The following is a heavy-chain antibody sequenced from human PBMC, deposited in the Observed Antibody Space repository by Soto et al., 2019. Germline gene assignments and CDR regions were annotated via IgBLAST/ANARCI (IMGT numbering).Heavy chain of an antibody. D-gene: IGHD3-10*01. J-gene: IGHJ5*02. CDR1: GFTFSSYW. CDR3: ARAMVRGVNPFFWFDP. CDR2: INSDGSST. Sequence: VGSLSLSCAASGFTFSSYWMHWVRPAPGKGLVWVSRINSDGSSTSYADSVKGRFTISRDNAKNTLYLQMNSLRAEDTAVYYCARAMVRGVNPFFWFDPWGQGTLVTVSS. V-gene: IGHV3-74*01.